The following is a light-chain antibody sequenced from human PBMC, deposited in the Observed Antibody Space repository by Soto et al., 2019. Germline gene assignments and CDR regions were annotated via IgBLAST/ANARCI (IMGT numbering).Light chain of an antibody. J-gene: IGKJ5*01. CDR1: QSIAGY. V-gene: IGKV1-39*01. CDR2: SAS. Sequence: DIQMTQSPSSLSASVGDRVTITCRASQSIAGYLSWYQQRPGKAPKFLIYSASSLQRGVPSRFSGSGSGTAFSLTINGLQPEDFATYFCQQSFSVPITFGQGTRLEIK. CDR3: QQSFSVPIT.